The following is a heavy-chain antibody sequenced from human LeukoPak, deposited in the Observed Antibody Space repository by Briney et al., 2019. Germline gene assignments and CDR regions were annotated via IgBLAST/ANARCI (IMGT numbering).Heavy chain of an antibody. CDR2: ISWNSGSI. D-gene: IGHD1-26*01. CDR3: AKESVGATPPYYYYGMDV. CDR1: GFTFDDYA. J-gene: IGHJ6*02. V-gene: IGHV3-9*01. Sequence: GGSLRLSCAASGFTFDDYAMHWVRQAPGKGLEWVSGISWNSGSIGYADSVKGRFTISRDNAKNSLYLQMNSLRAEDTALYYCAKESVGATPPYYYYGMDVWGQGTTVTVSS.